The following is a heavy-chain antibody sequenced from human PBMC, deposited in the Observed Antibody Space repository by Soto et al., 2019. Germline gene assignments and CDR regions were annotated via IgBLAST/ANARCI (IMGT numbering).Heavy chain of an antibody. CDR1: GGSISSGGYY. J-gene: IGHJ4*02. D-gene: IGHD1-26*01. Sequence: SETLSLTCNVSGGSISSGGYYWSWIRQHPGKGLEWIGYMYDSGSTYFNPSLKSRVSISVDTSKNQFSLKLSSVTAADTAVYHCARTQFRQGGFDYWGQGTLVTV. CDR3: ARTQFRQGGFDY. CDR2: MYDSGST. V-gene: IGHV4-31*03.